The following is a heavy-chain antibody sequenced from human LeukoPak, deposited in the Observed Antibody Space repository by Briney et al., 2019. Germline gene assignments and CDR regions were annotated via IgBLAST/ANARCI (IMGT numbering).Heavy chain of an antibody. CDR2: ISGSGGTT. Sequence: GGSLRLSCAASGFTFSSYEMNWVRQTPGKGLEWVSSISGSGGTTYYADSVKGRFTISRDSSKNMLYLHMNRLRAEDTAVYYCAKSPYFYNSGRSVDVWGKGTTVTVSS. J-gene: IGHJ6*04. V-gene: IGHV3-23*01. D-gene: IGHD3-10*01. CDR1: GFTFSSYE. CDR3: AKSPYFYNSGRSVDV.